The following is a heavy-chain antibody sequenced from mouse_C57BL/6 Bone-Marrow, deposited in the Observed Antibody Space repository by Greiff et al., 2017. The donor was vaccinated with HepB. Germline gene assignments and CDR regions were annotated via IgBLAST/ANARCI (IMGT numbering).Heavy chain of an antibody. Sequence: QVQLQQSGPGLVQPSQSLSITCTVSGFSLTSYGVHWVRQSPGKGLEWLGVIWRGGSTDYNAAFMSRLSITKDNSKSQVFFKMNSLQADDTAIYYCAKNRGLLFHGYFDVWGTGTTVTVSS. CDR3: AKNRGLLFHGYFDV. CDR2: IWRGGST. CDR1: GFSLTSYG. J-gene: IGHJ1*03. D-gene: IGHD1-1*01. V-gene: IGHV2-5*01.